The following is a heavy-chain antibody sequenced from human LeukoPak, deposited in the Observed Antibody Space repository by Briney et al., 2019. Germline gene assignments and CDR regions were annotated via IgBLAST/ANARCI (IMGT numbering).Heavy chain of an antibody. J-gene: IGHJ6*02. CDR1: GGSISSYY. V-gene: IGHV4-4*07. D-gene: IGHD4-4*01. Sequence: PSETLSLTCTVSGGSISSYYWSWIRQPAGKGLEWIGRIYTSGSTNYNPSLKSRVTMSVDTSKNQFSLKLSSVTAADTAVYYCARASVTRVSRIHYYGMDVWGQGTTVTVSS. CDR2: IYTSGST. CDR3: ARASVTRVSRIHYYGMDV.